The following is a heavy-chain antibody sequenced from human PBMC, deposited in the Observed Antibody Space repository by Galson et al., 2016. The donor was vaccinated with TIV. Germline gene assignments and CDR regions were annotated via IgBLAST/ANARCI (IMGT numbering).Heavy chain of an antibody. Sequence: SLRLSCAASAFSMNRHDMHWVRQAPGKGLDWVAYIKYDGTNENYAVSVKGRFTISRDNAEDSLYLQINSLRVEDTALYYCARRGNYLADAFDIWGQGTMVTVSS. CDR2: IKYDGTNE. CDR1: AFSMNRHD. J-gene: IGHJ3*02. D-gene: IGHD1-7*01. CDR3: ARRGNYLADAFDI. V-gene: IGHV3-33*01.